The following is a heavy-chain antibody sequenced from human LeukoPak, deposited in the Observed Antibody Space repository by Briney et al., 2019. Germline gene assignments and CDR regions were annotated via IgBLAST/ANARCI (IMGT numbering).Heavy chain of an antibody. CDR3: ARDRVVTGQLDY. Sequence: SVKVSCKASGGTYSSYAISWVRQAPGQGLEWMGRIIPIFGTANYAQKFQGRVTITADKSTSTAYMELSSLRSEDTAVYYCARDRVVTGQLDYWGQGTLVTVSS. V-gene: IGHV1-69*06. CDR1: GGTYSSYA. CDR2: IIPIFGTA. D-gene: IGHD2-21*02. J-gene: IGHJ4*02.